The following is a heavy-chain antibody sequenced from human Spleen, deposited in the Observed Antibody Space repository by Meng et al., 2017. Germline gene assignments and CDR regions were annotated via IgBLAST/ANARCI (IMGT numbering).Heavy chain of an antibody. CDR1: GDSVSINSAA. V-gene: IGHV6-1*01. CDR2: TYYRSKWYN. Sequence: SETLSLTCAISGDSVSINSAAWNWIRQSPSRGLEWLGRTYYRSKWYNDYAVSVKSRITINPDTSKNQFPMQMNSVTPEDTAVYYCAKDLGPYSNSYYYYGMDVWGQGTTVTVSS. J-gene: IGHJ6*02. D-gene: IGHD4-11*01. CDR3: AKDLGPYSNSYYYYGMDV.